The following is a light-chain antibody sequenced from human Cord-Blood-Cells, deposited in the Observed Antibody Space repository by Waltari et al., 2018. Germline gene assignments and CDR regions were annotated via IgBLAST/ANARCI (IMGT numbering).Light chain of an antibody. CDR3: QQRSNWPIT. CDR1: QSVSSY. V-gene: IGKV3-11*01. J-gene: IGKJ5*01. CDR2: ESS. Sequence: EIVLTQSPATLSLSPGERATLSCRASQSVSSYLAWYQQKPGQAPRLLTYESSNRATGIPASFSGSWSGTDFTLTISSLEPEDFAVYYWQQRSNWPITFGQGTRLEIK.